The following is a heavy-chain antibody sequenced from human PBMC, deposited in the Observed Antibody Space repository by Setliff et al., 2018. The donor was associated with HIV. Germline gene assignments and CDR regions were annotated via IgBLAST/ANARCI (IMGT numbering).Heavy chain of an antibody. D-gene: IGHD3-3*01. CDR1: GGSISSDDYY. Sequence: SETLSLTCTVSGGSISSDDYYWNWIRQPPGKGLEWIGYITYSGSAYYNPSLKSRVTISIDTSKNQFSLTLNSVTAADTAVYYCARGSRQLTIFGVVFKTNYYFMDVWGKGTAVTVSS. J-gene: IGHJ6*03. V-gene: IGHV4-30-4*08. CDR3: ARGSRQLTIFGVVFKTNYYFMDV. CDR2: ITYSGSA.